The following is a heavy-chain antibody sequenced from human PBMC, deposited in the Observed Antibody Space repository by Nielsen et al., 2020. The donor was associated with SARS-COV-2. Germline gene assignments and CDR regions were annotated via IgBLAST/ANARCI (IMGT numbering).Heavy chain of an antibody. CDR3: AREQGRSGNYEVHYYGMDV. CDR2: IKQDGSEK. V-gene: IGHV3-7*03. Sequence: GESLKISCAASGFTFSSYWMSWVHQAPGKGLEWVANIKQDGSEKYYVDSVKGRFTISRDNAKNSLYLQMNSLRAEDTAVYYCAREQGRSGNYEVHYYGMDVWGQGTTVTVSS. CDR1: GFTFSSYW. D-gene: IGHD1-7*01. J-gene: IGHJ6*02.